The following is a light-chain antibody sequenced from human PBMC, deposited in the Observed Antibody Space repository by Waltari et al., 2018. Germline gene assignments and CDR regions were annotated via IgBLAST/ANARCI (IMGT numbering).Light chain of an antibody. Sequence: QSVLTQPPSVSAAPGQTVTISCSGSSSNIGSNYVSWYQHLPRKAPKVLIYNNNERPSGIPDRFSGSTSGTSATLVITGLQTGDEADYYCATWDTSLGDLWVFGGGTRLTVL. CDR2: NNN. CDR3: ATWDTSLGDLWV. J-gene: IGLJ3*02. CDR1: SSNIGSNY. V-gene: IGLV1-51*01.